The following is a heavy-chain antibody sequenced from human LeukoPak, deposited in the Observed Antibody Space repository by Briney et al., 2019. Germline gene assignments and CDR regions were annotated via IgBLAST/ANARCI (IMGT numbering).Heavy chain of an antibody. J-gene: IGHJ6*03. CDR2: IYYSGST. D-gene: IGHD4-17*01. CDR3: ARDAGDYYYYYYYMDV. CDR1: GGSISSYY. V-gene: IGHV4-59*01. Sequence: PSETLSLTCTVSGGSISSYYWSWIRQPPGKGLEWIGYIYYSGSTNYNPSLKSRVTISVDTSKNQFSLKLSSVTAADTAVYYCARDAGDYYYYYYYMDVWGKGTTVTVSS.